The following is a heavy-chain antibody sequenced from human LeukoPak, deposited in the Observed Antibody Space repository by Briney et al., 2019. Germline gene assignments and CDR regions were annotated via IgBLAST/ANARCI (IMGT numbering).Heavy chain of an antibody. J-gene: IGHJ4*02. CDR1: GFAFSGYW. V-gene: IGHV3-74*01. D-gene: IGHD2-15*01. Sequence: PGGSLRLSCAASGFAFSGYWMHWVRQPPGKGPVWVSRINSDGSSTTYADSVKGRFTISRDNAKNTLFLQMNSLRVEDTAVYYCAREGSGYDFWGQGTLVTVSS. CDR3: AREGSGYDF. CDR2: INSDGSST.